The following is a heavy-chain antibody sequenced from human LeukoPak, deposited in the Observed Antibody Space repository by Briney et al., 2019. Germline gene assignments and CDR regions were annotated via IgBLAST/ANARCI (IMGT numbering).Heavy chain of an antibody. CDR1: GGFISSFY. D-gene: IGHD2-8*02. CDR3: ARGGPGTGWHYYLDY. Sequence: PSETLSLTCTVSGGFISSFYWSWIRQPPGEGLEWIGFISYSGSTNYSPSLRGRVTISVDTSKNQFSLNLSSVTGADTAVYYCARGGPGTGWHYYLDYWGQGTLVTVSS. CDR2: ISYSGST. V-gene: IGHV4-59*13. J-gene: IGHJ4*02.